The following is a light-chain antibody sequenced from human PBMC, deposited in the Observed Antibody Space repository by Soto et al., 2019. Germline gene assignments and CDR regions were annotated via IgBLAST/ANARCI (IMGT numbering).Light chain of an antibody. V-gene: IGLV2-8*01. Sequence: QSALTQPPSASGSPGQSVTISCTGTSSDVGGYNYVSWYQQHPGKAPKLMIYEVSKRPSGVPDRFSGSKSGNTASLTVSGLQAKDEADYYCSSYAGSNIFYVFGTGTKLTVL. CDR3: SSYAGSNIFYV. J-gene: IGLJ1*01. CDR2: EVS. CDR1: SSDVGGYNY.